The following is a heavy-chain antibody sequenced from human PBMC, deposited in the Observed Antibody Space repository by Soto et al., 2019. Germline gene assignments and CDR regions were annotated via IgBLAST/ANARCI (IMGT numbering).Heavy chain of an antibody. J-gene: IGHJ4*02. Sequence: QITLKESGPPLVKPTQTLTLTCTFSGFSLSTSGVGVGWIRQPPGKALEWLALIYWDDDKRYSPSLKSRLTITKDTSKNQVVLTLTKLDTVDTATYYCARGGWITYYSPFFDYWGQGTLVTVSS. CDR1: GFSLSTSGVG. CDR3: ARGGWITYYSPFFDY. D-gene: IGHD3-10*01. CDR2: IYWDDDK. V-gene: IGHV2-5*02.